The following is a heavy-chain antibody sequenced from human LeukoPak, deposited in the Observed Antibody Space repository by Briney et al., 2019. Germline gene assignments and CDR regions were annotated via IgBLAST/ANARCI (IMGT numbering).Heavy chain of an antibody. CDR1: GYTFTSYA. CDR3: ARDVGGSYFDY. V-gene: IGHV1-3*01. D-gene: IGHD3-16*01. CDR2: INAGNGNT. Sequence: ASVKVSCKASGYTFTSYAMHWVRQAPGQRLEWMGWINAGNGNTKYSQKFQGRVTITRDTSASTAYVELSSLRSEDTAVYYCARDVGGSYFDYWGQGTLVTVSS. J-gene: IGHJ4*02.